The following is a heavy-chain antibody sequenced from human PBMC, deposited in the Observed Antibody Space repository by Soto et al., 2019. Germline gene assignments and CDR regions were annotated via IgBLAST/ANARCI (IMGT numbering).Heavy chain of an antibody. V-gene: IGHV3-23*01. D-gene: IGHD2-15*01. CDR1: GFTFSSYA. CDR2: ISGSGGRT. J-gene: IGHJ4*02. Sequence: EVQLLESGGGLVQPGGSLRLSCAASGFTFSSYAMSWVRQAPGKGLEWVSAISGSGGRTYYADSVKGRFTISRDNSKNSRDLQMNSLRAEDTAVYYCAKDGAAACKRGDYCDYWGQGTLVTVFS. CDR3: AKDGAAACKRGDYCDY.